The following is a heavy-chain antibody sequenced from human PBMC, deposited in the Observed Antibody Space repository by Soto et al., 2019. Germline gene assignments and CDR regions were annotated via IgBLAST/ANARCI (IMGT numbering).Heavy chain of an antibody. Sequence: EVQLVESGGGLVKPGGSLRLSCAASGFTFSSYSMNWVRQAPGKGLERVSSISSSSSYIYYADSVKGRFTISRDNAKNSLYLQMNSLRAEDTAVYYCARAEWLAEAPSAFDIWGQGTMVTVSS. CDR2: ISSSSSYI. J-gene: IGHJ3*02. CDR3: ARAEWLAEAPSAFDI. D-gene: IGHD5-12*01. V-gene: IGHV3-21*01. CDR1: GFTFSSYS.